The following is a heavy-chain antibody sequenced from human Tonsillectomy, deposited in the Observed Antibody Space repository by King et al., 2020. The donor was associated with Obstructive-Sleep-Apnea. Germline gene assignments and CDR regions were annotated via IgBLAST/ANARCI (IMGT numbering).Heavy chain of an antibody. D-gene: IGHD3-22*01. CDR1: GFTFSDNS. CDR3: ARDHNYDSSGFCDAFDI. Sequence: VQLVEAGGGLVKPGGSLRLSCAASGFTFSDNSMSWIRQAPGKGLEWVSYISISVSTIYYADSVKGRFTISRDNAKNSRYLQMNSLRAEDTAVYYCARDHNYDSSGFCDAFDIWGQGTMVTVSS. V-gene: IGHV3-11*01. CDR2: ISISVSTI. J-gene: IGHJ3*02.